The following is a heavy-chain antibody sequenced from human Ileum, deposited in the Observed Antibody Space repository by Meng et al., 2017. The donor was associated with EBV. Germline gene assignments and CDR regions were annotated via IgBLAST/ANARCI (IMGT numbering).Heavy chain of an antibody. CDR2: LGAHDGDT. J-gene: IGHJ4*02. CDR3: ARGTPGRSYSDY. CDR1: DYTFMGDG. D-gene: IGHD3-10*01. V-gene: IGHV1-18*01. Sequence: QDQPVQSGPEVKKAGASVRVSCKASDYTFMGDGVSWVRQAPGQGLEWMAWLGAHDGDTSHAPKFQGRVTVSADRPTATAYMELRSLRSDDTAVYYCARGTPGRSYSDYWGQGTLVTVSS.